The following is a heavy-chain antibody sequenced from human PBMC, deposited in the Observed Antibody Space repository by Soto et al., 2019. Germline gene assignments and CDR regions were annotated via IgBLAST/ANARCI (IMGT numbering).Heavy chain of an antibody. V-gene: IGHV4-59*01. CDR3: ARGVGKWFDP. Sequence: SETLSLTCTVSGGSISSYYWSWIRQPPGKGLEWIGYIYYSGSTNYNPPLKSRVTISVDTSKNQFSLKLSSVTAADTAVYYCARGVGKWFDPWGQGTLVTVSS. CDR2: IYYSGST. J-gene: IGHJ5*02. CDR1: GGSISSYY.